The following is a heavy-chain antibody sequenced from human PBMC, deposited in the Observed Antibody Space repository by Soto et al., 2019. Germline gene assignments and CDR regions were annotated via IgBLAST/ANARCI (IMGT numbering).Heavy chain of an antibody. Sequence: SETLSLTCTVSGGSISSSSYYWGWIHQPPGKGLEWIGSIYYSGSTYYNPSLKSRVTISVDTSKNQFSLKLSSVTAADTAAYYCASVSGYYDSSGYYFDAFDIWGQGTMVTVSS. J-gene: IGHJ3*02. CDR1: GGSISSSSYY. D-gene: IGHD3-22*01. V-gene: IGHV4-39*01. CDR2: IYYSGST. CDR3: ASVSGYYDSSGYYFDAFDI.